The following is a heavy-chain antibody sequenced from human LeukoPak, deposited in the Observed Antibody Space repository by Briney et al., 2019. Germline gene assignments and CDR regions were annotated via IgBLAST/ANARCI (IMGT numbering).Heavy chain of an antibody. CDR2: ISYDGSNK. CDR1: GFTFSGYG. V-gene: IGHV3-30*18. J-gene: IGHJ4*02. Sequence: GGSLRLSCAASGFTFSGYGMHWVRQAPGKGLEWVGVISYDGSNKFYADSVKGRFTISRDNSKNTLYLQMNSLGAEDTAVYYCAKDLWVTYGSGSYYFDYWGQGTLVTVSS. CDR3: AKDLWVTYGSGSYYFDY. D-gene: IGHD3-10*01.